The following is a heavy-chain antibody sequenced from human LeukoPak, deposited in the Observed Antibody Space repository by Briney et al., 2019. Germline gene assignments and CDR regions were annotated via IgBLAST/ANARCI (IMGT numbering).Heavy chain of an antibody. CDR3: ARGILTGLDYFDY. J-gene: IGHJ4*02. CDR1: GFTFSDYY. Sequence: PGGSLRLSCAASGFTFSDYYMSWIRQAPGKGLEWVSYISSSGSTIYYADSVKGRFTISRDNAKNSLYLQMNSLRVEDTAVYYCARGILTGLDYFDYWGQGTLVTVSS. CDR2: ISSSGSTI. V-gene: IGHV3-11*04. D-gene: IGHD3-9*01.